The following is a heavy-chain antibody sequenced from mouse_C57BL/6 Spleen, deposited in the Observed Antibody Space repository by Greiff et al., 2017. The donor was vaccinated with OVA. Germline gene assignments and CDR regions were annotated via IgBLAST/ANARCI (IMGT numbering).Heavy chain of an antibody. J-gene: IGHJ1*03. V-gene: IGHV1-81*01. CDR1: GYTFTSYG. Sequence: QVQLQQSGAELARPGASVKLSCKASGYTFTSYGISWVKQRTGQGLEWIGEIYPRSGNTYYNEKFQGKATLTADKSSSTAYMELRSLTSEDSAVYFCARDYYYYGSSYGYFDVWGTGTTVTVSS. CDR2: IYPRSGNT. D-gene: IGHD1-1*01. CDR3: ARDYYYYGSSYGYFDV.